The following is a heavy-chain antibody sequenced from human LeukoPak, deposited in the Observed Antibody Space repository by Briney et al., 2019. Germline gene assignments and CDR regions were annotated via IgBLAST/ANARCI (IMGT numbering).Heavy chain of an antibody. V-gene: IGHV1-69*13. CDR2: IIPIFGTA. J-gene: IGHJ5*02. D-gene: IGHD3-3*01. CDR3: ARASYDFWSGYYDWFDP. CDR1: GGTFSSYA. Sequence: GASVKVSCKASGGTFSSYAISWVRQAPGQGLEWMGGIIPIFGTANYAQKFQGRVTITADESTSTAYMELSSLRSDDTAVYYCARASYDFWSGYYDWFDPWGQGTLVTVSS.